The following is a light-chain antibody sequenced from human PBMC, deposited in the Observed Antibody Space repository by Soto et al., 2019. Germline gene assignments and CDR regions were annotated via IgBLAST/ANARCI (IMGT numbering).Light chain of an antibody. CDR3: QQSYSTLFS. CDR1: QTIIRY. CDR2: AAS. J-gene: IGKJ3*01. Sequence: DIQMTQSPSSLSASVGDRVTITCRASQTIIRYLNWYQQKPGRAPNLLIYAASNFQSGVPSRFSGSASGTEFTLTISSLQPEDFATYYCQQSYSTLFSFGPGSKVEIK. V-gene: IGKV1-39*01.